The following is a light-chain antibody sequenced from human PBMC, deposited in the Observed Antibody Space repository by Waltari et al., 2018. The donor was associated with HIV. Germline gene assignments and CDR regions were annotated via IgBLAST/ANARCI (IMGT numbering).Light chain of an antibody. V-gene: IGKV1-39*01. CDR2: AAS. J-gene: IGKJ4*01. CDR1: QSIGSY. Sequence: DIQMTQSPSYMSASVGDRVTITCRARQSIGSYLNWSQQKPGKAPRLLIYAASSLQSGVPSRVSGIGAGSDFTLTITSLQPEDYATYYCQKSDNIPPLTFGGGTKVEIK. CDR3: QKSDNIPPLT.